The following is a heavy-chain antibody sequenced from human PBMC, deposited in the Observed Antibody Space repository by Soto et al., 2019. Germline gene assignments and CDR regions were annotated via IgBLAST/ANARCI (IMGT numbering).Heavy chain of an antibody. V-gene: IGHV3-30*18. D-gene: IGHD2-2*03. J-gene: IGHJ4*02. CDR2: ISYDGSNK. Sequence: GGSLRLSCAASGFTFSSYGMHWVRQAPGKGLEWVAVISYDGSNKYYADSVKGRFTISRDNSKNTLYLQMNSLRAEDTAVYYCAKEVVGDLDIWYFDYWGQGTLVTVSS. CDR3: AKEVVGDLDIWYFDY. CDR1: GFTFSSYG.